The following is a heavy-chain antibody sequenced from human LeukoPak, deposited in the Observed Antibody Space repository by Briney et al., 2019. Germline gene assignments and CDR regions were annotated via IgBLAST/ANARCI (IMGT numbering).Heavy chain of an antibody. J-gene: IGHJ4*02. CDR1: GGSISSSSYY. V-gene: IGHV4-39*01. D-gene: IGHD6-19*01. Sequence: SETLSLTCTVSGGSISSSSYYWGWIRQPPGKGLEWIGSIYYSGSTYYNPSLKSRVTISVDTSKNQFSLKLSSVTAADTAVYYCARQGSSGWHEPFDYWGQGTLVTASS. CDR3: ARQGSSGWHEPFDY. CDR2: IYYSGST.